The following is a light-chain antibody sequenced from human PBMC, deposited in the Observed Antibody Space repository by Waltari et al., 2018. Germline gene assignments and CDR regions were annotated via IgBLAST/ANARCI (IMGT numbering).Light chain of an antibody. V-gene: IGLV2-8*01. CDR3: SSYVGNNNLI. CDR1: SRAVGGYKY. J-gene: IGLJ2*01. Sequence: QSALTQPPSASGSPGQPVTIPCTGTSRAVGGYKYFSWYQHHPGKAPKLMIYEVSKRPSGVPDRCSGSKAGNTASLTVSGLQAEDEADYYCSSYVGNNNLIFGGGTKLTVL. CDR2: EVS.